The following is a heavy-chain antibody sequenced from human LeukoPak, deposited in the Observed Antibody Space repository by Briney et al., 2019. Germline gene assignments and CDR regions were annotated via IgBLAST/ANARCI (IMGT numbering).Heavy chain of an antibody. CDR3: ARADLYCSSTSCYRGGNWFDP. J-gene: IGHJ5*02. CDR1: GYTFTSYY. CDR2: INPSGGST. V-gene: IGHV1-46*01. D-gene: IGHD2-2*02. Sequence: ASVKVSCKASGYTFTSYYMHWVRQAPGQGLEWMGIINPSGGSTGYAQKFQGRVTMTRNTSTSTVYMELSSLRSEDTAVYYCARADLYCSSTSCYRGGNWFDPWGQGTLVTVSS.